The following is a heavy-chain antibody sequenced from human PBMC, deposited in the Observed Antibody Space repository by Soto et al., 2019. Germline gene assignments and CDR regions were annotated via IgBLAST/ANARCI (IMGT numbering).Heavy chain of an antibody. CDR2: INPNSGDT. J-gene: IGHJ4*02. D-gene: IGHD3-22*01. V-gene: IGHV1-2*02. CDR1: GYTFTTYY. Sequence: QVQLVQSGAEVKKPGASVKVSCKASGYTFTTYYIHWVRQAPGQGLEWMGWINPNSGDTNSAQNFQGRVTMTRDTSISTAYMELSRPRSDDTAVYFCAREGAYDSRGFSDYWGQGTLVTVSS. CDR3: AREGAYDSRGFSDY.